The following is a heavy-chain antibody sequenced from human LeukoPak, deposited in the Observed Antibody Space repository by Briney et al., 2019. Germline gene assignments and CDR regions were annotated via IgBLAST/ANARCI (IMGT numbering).Heavy chain of an antibody. V-gene: IGHV4-38-2*02. CDR3: ARYGDYWGDAFDI. D-gene: IGHD4-17*01. Sequence: SETLSLTCTVSGYSISSGYYWGWIRQPPGKGLEWIGSIYHSGSTYYNPSLKSRVTISVDTSKNQFSLKLSSVTAADTAVYYCARYGDYWGDAFDIWGQGTMVTVSS. CDR1: GYSISSGYY. CDR2: IYHSGST. J-gene: IGHJ3*02.